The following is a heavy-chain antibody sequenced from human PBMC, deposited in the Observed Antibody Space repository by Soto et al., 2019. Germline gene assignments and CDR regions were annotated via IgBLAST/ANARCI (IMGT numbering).Heavy chain of an antibody. D-gene: IGHD3-22*01. V-gene: IGHV1-69*06. CDR2: IIPIFGTA. CDR1: GGTFSSYA. Sequence: ASVKVSCKASGGTFSSYAISWVRQAPGQGLEWMGGIIPIFGTANYAQKFQGGVTITADKSTSTAYMELSSLRSEDTAVYYCAGGDSSGYYAPGGLDAFDIWGQGTMVTVSS. J-gene: IGHJ3*02. CDR3: AGGDSSGYYAPGGLDAFDI.